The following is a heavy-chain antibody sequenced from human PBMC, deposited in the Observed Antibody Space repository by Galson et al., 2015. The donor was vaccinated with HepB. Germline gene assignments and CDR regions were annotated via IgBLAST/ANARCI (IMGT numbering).Heavy chain of an antibody. Sequence: SLRLSCAASGVTFSNYGFNWVRQAPGKGLEWVTVISYDGSNKYYADSVKGRFTISRDNSKNTLYLQMNSLRAEDTALYYCAKDPYLYSALAGTMAGFDYWGQGTLVTVSS. CDR3: AKDPYLYSALAGTMAGFDY. CDR1: GVTFSNYG. D-gene: IGHD6-19*01. J-gene: IGHJ4*02. CDR2: ISYDGSNK. V-gene: IGHV3-30*18.